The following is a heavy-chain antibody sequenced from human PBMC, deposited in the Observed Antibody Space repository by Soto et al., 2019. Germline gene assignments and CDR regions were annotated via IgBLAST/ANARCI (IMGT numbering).Heavy chain of an antibody. J-gene: IGHJ5*02. V-gene: IGHV1-69*01. Sequence: QVQLVQSGAEVKKPGSSVKVSCKASGGTFSSYAISWVRQAPGQGLEWMGGILAIFGTANYAQKFQGRVTITADESTSPAYMELSSLRSEDTAVYYCASSAGVNVPAAKVGPWFDPWGQGTLVTVSS. CDR1: GGTFSSYA. CDR3: ASSAGVNVPAAKVGPWFDP. D-gene: IGHD2-2*01. CDR2: ILAIFGTA.